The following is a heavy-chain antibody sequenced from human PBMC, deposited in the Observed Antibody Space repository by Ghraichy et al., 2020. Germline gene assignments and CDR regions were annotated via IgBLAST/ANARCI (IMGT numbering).Heavy chain of an antibody. CDR1: GFTFGDYA. V-gene: IGHV3-49*04. D-gene: IGHD3-3*01. CDR2: IRSKAYGGTT. CDR3: TRFNRSGYYAYYYYGMDV. Sequence: GGSLRLSCTASGFTFGDYAMSWVRQAPGKGLEWVGFIRSKAYGGTTEYAASVKGRFTISRDDSKSIAYLQMNSLKTEDTAVYYCTRFNRSGYYAYYYYGMDVWGQGTTVTVSS. J-gene: IGHJ6*02.